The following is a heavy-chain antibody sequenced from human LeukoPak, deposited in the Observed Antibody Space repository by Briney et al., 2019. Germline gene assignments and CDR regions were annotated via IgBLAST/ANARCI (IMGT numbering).Heavy chain of an antibody. Sequence: GASVKVSCKASGYTFTSYGISWVRQAPGQGLEWMGWISAYNGNTNYAQKLQGRVTMTTDTSTSTAYMELRSLRSDDTTVYYCARVRCSGGSCYSPFDPWGQGTLVTVSS. CDR1: GYTFTSYG. V-gene: IGHV1-18*01. D-gene: IGHD2-15*01. CDR2: ISAYNGNT. J-gene: IGHJ5*02. CDR3: ARVRCSGGSCYSPFDP.